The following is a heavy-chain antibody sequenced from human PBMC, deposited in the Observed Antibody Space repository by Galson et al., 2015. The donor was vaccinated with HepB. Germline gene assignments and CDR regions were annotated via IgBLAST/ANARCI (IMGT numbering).Heavy chain of an antibody. V-gene: IGHV3-49*04. D-gene: IGHD4-23*01. Sequence: SLRLSCAASGFTFSRCWMSWVRQAPGKGLEWVSFIRSKTYGGTTEYAASVKGRFTISRDDSKSIAYLQMNSLKTEGTGVYYCSRVYGGNSPFGYWGQGTLVTVSS. CDR3: SRVYGGNSPFGY. CDR2: IRSKTYGGTT. J-gene: IGHJ4*02. CDR1: GFTFSRCW.